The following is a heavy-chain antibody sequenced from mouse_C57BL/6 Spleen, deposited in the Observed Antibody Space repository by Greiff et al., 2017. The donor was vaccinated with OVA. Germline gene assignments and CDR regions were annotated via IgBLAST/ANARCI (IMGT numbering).Heavy chain of an antibody. V-gene: IGHV5-9-1*02. D-gene: IGHD2-3*01. J-gene: IGHJ3*01. CDR3: TREDDGYYAY. CDR2: ISSGGDHI. CDR1: GFTFSSYA. Sequence: EVKLVESGEGLVKPGGSLKLSCAASGFTFSSYAMSWVRQTPEKRLEWVAYISSGGDHIYYADTVKGRFTISRDNARNTLYLQMSSLKSEDTAMYYCTREDDGYYAYWGQGTLVTVSA.